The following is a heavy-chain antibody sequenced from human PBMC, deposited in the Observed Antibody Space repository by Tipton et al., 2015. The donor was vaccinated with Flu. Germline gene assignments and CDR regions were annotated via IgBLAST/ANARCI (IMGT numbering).Heavy chain of an antibody. V-gene: IGHV4-61*02. D-gene: IGHD2-2*01. J-gene: IGHJ6*02. CDR3: ARERYCDISSCSGYGMDV. Sequence: TLSLTCTVSGGSISSGNYYWSWIRQPAGKALEWIGRIYTSGNTNYNPSLRSRVTISRDTSKSQFSLKLSSATAADTAVYYCARERYCDISSCSGYGMDVWGQGTTVTVSS. CDR2: IYTSGNT. CDR1: GGSISSGNYY.